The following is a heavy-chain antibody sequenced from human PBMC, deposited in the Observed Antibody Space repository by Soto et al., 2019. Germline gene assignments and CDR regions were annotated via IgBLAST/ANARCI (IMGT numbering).Heavy chain of an antibody. CDR1: GFSFSAHG. J-gene: IGHJ4*02. Sequence: QVQLVESGGGVDRPGSYLRLSCAATGFSFSAHGMHWVRQAPGKGLEWLAVINDGSEEGYADSVRGRFTISRDNARNILYLQMDNLRAEDSALYYCARDDLFVDNGLDHWGQGTMVTVSS. D-gene: IGHD1-1*01. CDR2: INDGSEE. CDR3: ARDDLFVDNGLDH. V-gene: IGHV3-33*01.